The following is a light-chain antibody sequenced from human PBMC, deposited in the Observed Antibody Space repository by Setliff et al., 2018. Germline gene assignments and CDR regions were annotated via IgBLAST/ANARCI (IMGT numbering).Light chain of an antibody. CDR2: EVN. CDR3: SSHTTGSTPYV. Sequence: QSALTQPPSVPGSLGQSVAISCVGTFSDIGTYDRVSWYQQFPGTAPRLIIFEVNNRPLGVSDRFSGSKSGYTASLTISGLRTEDEADYYCSSHTTGSTPYVFGPGTKVTVL. J-gene: IGLJ1*01. V-gene: IGLV2-18*02. CDR1: FSDIGTYDR.